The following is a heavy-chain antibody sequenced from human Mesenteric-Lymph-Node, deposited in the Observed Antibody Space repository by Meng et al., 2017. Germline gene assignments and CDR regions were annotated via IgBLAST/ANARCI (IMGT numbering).Heavy chain of an antibody. V-gene: IGHV3-7*01. CDR3: AREVRRYCYQ. J-gene: IGHJ4*02. D-gene: IGHD2-21*01. Sequence: GESLKISCAASGFTFSSYAMSWGRQAPGKGLEGVANIKQDGSEKYYVDSVKGRFTISRDNAKNSLYLQMNSLRAEDTAVYYCAREVRRYCYQWGQGTLVTVSS. CDR2: IKQDGSEK. CDR1: GFTFSSYA.